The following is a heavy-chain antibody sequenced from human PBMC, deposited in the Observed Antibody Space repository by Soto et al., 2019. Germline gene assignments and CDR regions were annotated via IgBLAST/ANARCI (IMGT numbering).Heavy chain of an antibody. CDR1: GFTFSSYT. CDR2: ISSSGSTI. CDR3: ARDGGNFRSAYYAPQYDY. Sequence: GGSLRLSCAASGFTFSSYTMNWVRQAPGKGLEWVSYISSSGSTIYYADFVKGRFTISRDNAKNSLYLQMNSLRAEDTAVYYCARDGGNFRSAYYAPQYDYWGQGTLVTVSS. J-gene: IGHJ4*02. D-gene: IGHD3-3*01. V-gene: IGHV3-48*01.